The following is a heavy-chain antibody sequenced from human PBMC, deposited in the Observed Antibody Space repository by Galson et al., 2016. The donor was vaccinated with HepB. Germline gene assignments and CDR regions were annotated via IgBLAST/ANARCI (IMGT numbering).Heavy chain of an antibody. CDR2: ISAYSGDT. CDR1: GYRFSSYS. V-gene: IGHV1-18*01. CDR3: ARLLGSTACYGDRLMCSYYGLDV. Sequence: SVKVSCKGSGYRFSSYSITWVRQAPGQGLEWMGWISAYSGDTNSAQKFQGRVTMTTDTSTSTAYMELRSLRSDDTAVYYCARLLGSTACYGDRLMCSYYGLDVWGQGTTVTVSS. J-gene: IGHJ6*02. D-gene: IGHD2-2*01.